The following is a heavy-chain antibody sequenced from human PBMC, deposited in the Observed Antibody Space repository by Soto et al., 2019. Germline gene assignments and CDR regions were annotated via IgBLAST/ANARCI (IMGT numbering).Heavy chain of an antibody. D-gene: IGHD6-6*01. V-gene: IGHV3-30-3*01. CDR3: ARQGIAARVSYHRMDV. CDR1: GFTFRTYA. CDR2: ISYDGSNK. J-gene: IGHJ6*02. Sequence: GGPLRLSCPASGFTFRTYAIHWVRQAPGKGLEWVAVISYDGSNKYYADSVEGRFTISRDNAKNTLYLQMNSLRAEDTAVYYCARQGIAARVSYHRMDVWGQGTTVTVSS.